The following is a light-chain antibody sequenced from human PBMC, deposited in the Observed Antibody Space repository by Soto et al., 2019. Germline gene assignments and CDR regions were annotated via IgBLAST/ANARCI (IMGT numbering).Light chain of an antibody. CDR2: TNN. CDR1: SSNIGTHT. J-gene: IGLJ2*01. CDR3: AAWDDSLNGVV. V-gene: IGLV1-44*01. Sequence: QPVLTQPPXASGTPGQRVTIXCSGSSSNIGTHTVHWFRQVPGTAPKLLIYTNNQRPSGVPDRFSGSKSGTSVSLAISGLQSEDEADYYCAAWDDSLNGVVFGGGTKLTVL.